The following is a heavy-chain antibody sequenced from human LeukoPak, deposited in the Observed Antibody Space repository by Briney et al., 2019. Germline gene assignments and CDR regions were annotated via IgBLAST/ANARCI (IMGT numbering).Heavy chain of an antibody. D-gene: IGHD3-22*01. J-gene: IGHJ3*02. CDR3: ARDSSGPIAYAFDI. Sequence: GGSLRLSCAASGFTFSSYAMHWVRQAPDKGLEWVAVISYDGSNKYYADSVKGRFTISRDNSKNTLYLQMNSLRAEDTAVYYCARDSSGPIAYAFDIWGQGTMVTVSS. V-gene: IGHV3-30*04. CDR1: GFTFSSYA. CDR2: ISYDGSNK.